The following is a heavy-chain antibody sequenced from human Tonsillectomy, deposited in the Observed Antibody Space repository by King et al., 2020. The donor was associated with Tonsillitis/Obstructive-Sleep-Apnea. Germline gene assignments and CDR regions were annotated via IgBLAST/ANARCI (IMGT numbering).Heavy chain of an antibody. V-gene: IGHV4-34*01. CDR1: GGSFSGYY. D-gene: IGHD1-26*01. CDR2: INHSGST. J-gene: IGHJ3*02. CDR3: ARRLPYSGSYRDAFDI. Sequence: VQLQQWGAGLLKPSETLSLTCAVYGGSFSGYYWSWIRQPPGKGLEWIGEINHSGSTNYNPSLKSRVTISVDTSKNHFSLKVSSVTAADTAGYYRARRLPYSGSYRDAFDIWGQGTMVTVSS.